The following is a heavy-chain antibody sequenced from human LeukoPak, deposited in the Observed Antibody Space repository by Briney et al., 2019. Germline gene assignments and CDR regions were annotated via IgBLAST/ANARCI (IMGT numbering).Heavy chain of an antibody. J-gene: IGHJ4*02. V-gene: IGHV4-4*02. CDR2: VSLGGLT. CDR1: GGSLTSTNW. Sequence: SETLSLTCGVSGGSLTSTNWWSWVRQPPGQGLECIGEVSLGGLTNYNPSLSSRVIMALDTSKNHLSLNLTSVTAEDTAVYYCSREKGSFPLFGYWGQETLVSVPS. CDR3: SREKGSFPLFGY.